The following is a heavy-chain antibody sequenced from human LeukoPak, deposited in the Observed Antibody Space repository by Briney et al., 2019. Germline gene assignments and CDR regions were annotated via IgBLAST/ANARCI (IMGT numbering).Heavy chain of an antibody. Sequence: WASVKVSCKASGYTFTDYYMHWVRQAPGQGLEWMGWINPNSGGTNYAQKFQGRVTMTRDTSISTAYMELTRLKSDDTAVYYCARLMVRGDAFDYWGQGTLVTVSS. J-gene: IGHJ4*02. D-gene: IGHD3-10*01. V-gene: IGHV1-2*02. CDR1: GYTFTDYY. CDR3: ARLMVRGDAFDY. CDR2: INPNSGGT.